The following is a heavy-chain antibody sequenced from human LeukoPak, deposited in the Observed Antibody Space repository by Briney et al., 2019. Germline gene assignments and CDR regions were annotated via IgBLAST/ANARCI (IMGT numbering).Heavy chain of an antibody. CDR2: TYRTSKWFT. J-gene: IGHJ4*02. V-gene: IGHV6-1*01. CDR1: GDSVSSNRAA. D-gene: IGHD1-14*01. Sequence: SQTLSLTCVISGDSVSSNRAAWSWIRQSPSRGLEWLGRTYRTSKWFTEYPVSLKSRITINPDASKNQFSLHLKSVSPEDTAVYYCARDNFADRYDFDYWGQGTLVTVSS. CDR3: ARDNFADRYDFDY.